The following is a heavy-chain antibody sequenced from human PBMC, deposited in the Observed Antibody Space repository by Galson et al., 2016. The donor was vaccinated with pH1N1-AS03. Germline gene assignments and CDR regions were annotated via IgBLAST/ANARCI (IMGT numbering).Heavy chain of an antibody. CDR1: GFTFSNYG. V-gene: IGHV3-30*02. CDR2: IRDDGSDR. CDR3: ARHQGVAIAARLSGGLDY. Sequence: SLRLSCAASGFTFSNYGIHWVRQAPGKGLEWVAFIRDDGSDRHYAKSVKGRFTISRDNSKGTAYLQMNSLRSEDTATYYCARHQGVAIAARLSGGLDYWGQGTLVTVSS. D-gene: IGHD6-6*01. J-gene: IGHJ4*02.